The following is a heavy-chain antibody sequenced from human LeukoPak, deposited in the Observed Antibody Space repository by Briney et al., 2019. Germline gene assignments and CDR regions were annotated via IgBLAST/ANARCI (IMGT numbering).Heavy chain of an antibody. V-gene: IGHV4-61*02. CDR3: ARATYYDFWSGYYTDFGAFDI. CDR1: GGSISSGSYY. CDR2: IYTSGST. D-gene: IGHD3-3*01. Sequence: SQTLSLTCTVSGGSISSGSYYWSWIRQPAGKGLEWIGRIYTSGSTNYNPSLKSRVTISVDTSKDQFSLKLSSVTAADTAVYYCARATYYDFWSGYYTDFGAFDIWGQGTMVTVSS. J-gene: IGHJ3*02.